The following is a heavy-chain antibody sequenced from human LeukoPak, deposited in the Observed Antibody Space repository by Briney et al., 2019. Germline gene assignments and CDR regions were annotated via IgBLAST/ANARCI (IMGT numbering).Heavy chain of an antibody. CDR1: GFTFSSYA. CDR3: AKARGSEIAAATNY. J-gene: IGHJ4*02. V-gene: IGHV3-23*01. Sequence: PGRSLRLSCAASGFTFSSYAMSWVRQAPGKGLEWVSVISGSGASTYYADSVKGRFTISRDNSNNTMYLQMNSLRAEDTAVYYCAKARGSEIAAATNYWGQGALVTVSS. D-gene: IGHD6-13*01. CDR2: ISGSGAST.